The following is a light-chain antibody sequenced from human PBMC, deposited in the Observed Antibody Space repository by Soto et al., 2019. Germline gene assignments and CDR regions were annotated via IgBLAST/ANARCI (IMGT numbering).Light chain of an antibody. CDR3: QQSYSVLPFT. CDR2: RAS. V-gene: IGKV1-39*01. CDR1: QRISTY. J-gene: IGKJ3*01. Sequence: DLQVTQSPSSLSASVGDRVTITCRTSQRISTYLHWYQHKVGKAPKLLISRASRLQSGVPSRFSGSGSGTDFTHTISSLQPEDFATYYCQQSYSVLPFTFGPGTKVDI.